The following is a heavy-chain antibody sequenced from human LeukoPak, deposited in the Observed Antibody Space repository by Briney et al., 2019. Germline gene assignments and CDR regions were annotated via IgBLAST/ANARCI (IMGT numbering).Heavy chain of an antibody. CDR3: AKGGGGTTRGFVDD. CDR1: GFTFSTCG. J-gene: IGHJ4*02. CDR2: IRGSGDNT. V-gene: IGHV3-23*01. D-gene: IGHD1-26*01. Sequence: PGGSLRLSCAASGFTFSTCGMSWVRQAPGKGLEWVSAIRGSGDNTYYADSVKGRFTISRDNSKDTLYLQMNSLRAEDTAVYYCAKGGGGTTRGFVDDWGQGTLVTVSS.